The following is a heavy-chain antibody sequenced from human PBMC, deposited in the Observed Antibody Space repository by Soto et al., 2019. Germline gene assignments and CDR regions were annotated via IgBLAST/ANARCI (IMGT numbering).Heavy chain of an antibody. Sequence: SETLSLTCTVSGGSISSYYWSWIRQPPGKGLEWIGYIYYSGSTNYNPPLKSRVTISVDTSKNQFSLKLSSVTAADTAVYYCASYSSSWYENWGQGTLVTVSS. V-gene: IGHV4-59*08. CDR1: GGSISSYY. CDR2: IYYSGST. D-gene: IGHD6-13*01. J-gene: IGHJ4*02. CDR3: ASYSSSWYEN.